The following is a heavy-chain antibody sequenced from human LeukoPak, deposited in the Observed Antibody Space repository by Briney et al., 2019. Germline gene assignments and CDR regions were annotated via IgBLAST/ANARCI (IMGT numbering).Heavy chain of an antibody. CDR3: ARMGTWIQSNEEDPFGY. V-gene: IGHV3-74*01. J-gene: IGHJ4*02. Sequence: GGSLRLSCAASGFTFSSYWMHWVRQAPGKGLVWVSRINSDRSSTSYADSVKGRFTISKDNAKNTLYLQMNSLRAEDTAVYYCARMGTWIQSNEEDPFGYWGQGTLVTVSS. CDR1: GFTFSSYW. CDR2: INSDRSST. D-gene: IGHD5-18*01.